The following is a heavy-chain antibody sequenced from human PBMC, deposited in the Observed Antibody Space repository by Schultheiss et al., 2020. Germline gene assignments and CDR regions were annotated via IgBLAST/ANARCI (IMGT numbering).Heavy chain of an antibody. J-gene: IGHJ6*02. CDR3: AKDGYGMDV. V-gene: IGHV3-23*01. CDR2: ISGSGGST. Sequence: EALKISCAASGYTFSSYAMSWVRQAPGKGLEWVSAISGSGGSTYYADSVKGRFTISRDNAKNTLYLQMNSLRAEDTAVYYCAKDGYGMDVWGQGTTVTVSS. CDR1: GYTFSSYA.